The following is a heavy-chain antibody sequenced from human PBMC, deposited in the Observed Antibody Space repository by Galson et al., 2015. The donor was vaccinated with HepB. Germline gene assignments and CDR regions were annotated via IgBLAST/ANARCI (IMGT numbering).Heavy chain of an antibody. D-gene: IGHD1-7*01. CDR2: IDWDDDK. CDR3: ARMVKRTHITGTDYYYYGMDV. J-gene: IGHJ6*02. Sequence: EALEWLALIDWDDDKYYSTSLKTRLTISKDTSKNQVVLTMTNMDPVDTATYYCARMVKRTHITGTDYYYYGMDVWGQGTTVTVSS. V-gene: IGHV2-70*01.